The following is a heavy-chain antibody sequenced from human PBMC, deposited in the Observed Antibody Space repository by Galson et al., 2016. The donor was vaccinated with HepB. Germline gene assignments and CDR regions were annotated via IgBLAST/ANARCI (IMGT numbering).Heavy chain of an antibody. V-gene: IGHV4-4*02. CDR3: ARGELATGCDD. Sequence: SETLSLTCGVSGGSISSRTWWSWVRQSPGKGLEWIGEIYHSGRTNYNPSLKSRVTISLDKSKRQFSLKMTCMTAADTAVYFCARGELATGCDDWGQGTLVTV. D-gene: IGHD1-1*01. CDR1: GGSISSRTW. J-gene: IGHJ4*02. CDR2: IYHSGRT.